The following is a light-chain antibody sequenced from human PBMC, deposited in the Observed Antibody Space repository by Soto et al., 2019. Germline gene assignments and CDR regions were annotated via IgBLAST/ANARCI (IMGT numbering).Light chain of an antibody. J-gene: IGLJ1*01. CDR3: SSYTSSSTLV. Sequence: QSVLTQPASVSESPGQPITISCTGTSSDVGGYNYVSWYQQHPGKAPKLMIYDVSNRPSGVSNRFSGSTSGNTASLTISGLQAEDGADYYCSSYTSSSTLVFGTGTKVTVL. CDR2: DVS. V-gene: IGLV2-14*01. CDR1: SSDVGGYNY.